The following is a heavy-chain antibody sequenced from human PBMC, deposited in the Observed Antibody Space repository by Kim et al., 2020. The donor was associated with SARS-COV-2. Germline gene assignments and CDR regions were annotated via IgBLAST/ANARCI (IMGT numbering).Heavy chain of an antibody. CDR3: ARDEGGPTYYDFWSGKY. D-gene: IGHD3-3*01. V-gene: IGHV3-30*01. J-gene: IGHJ4*02. Sequence: VKGRLTIYRDNSKNTLYLQMNSLRAEDTAVYYCARDEGGPTYYDFWSGKYWGQGTLVTVSS.